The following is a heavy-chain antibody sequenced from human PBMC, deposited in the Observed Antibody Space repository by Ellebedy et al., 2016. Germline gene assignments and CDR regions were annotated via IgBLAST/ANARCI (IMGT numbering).Heavy chain of an antibody. CDR2: IFHSGST. J-gene: IGHJ5*02. Sequence: SETLSLTCTVYGGSFSDYYWTWIRQPPGKGLEWLGQIFHSGSTNYNPSLKSRVTISVDTSKNQFSLKLSSVTAADTAVYYCARGRGSVHPWGQGTLVTVSS. CDR3: ARGRGSVHP. V-gene: IGHV4-59*08. CDR1: GGSFSDYY. D-gene: IGHD3-10*01.